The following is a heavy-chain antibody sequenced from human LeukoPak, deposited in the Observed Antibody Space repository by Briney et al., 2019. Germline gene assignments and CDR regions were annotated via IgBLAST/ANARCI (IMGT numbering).Heavy chain of an antibody. J-gene: IGHJ5*02. V-gene: IGHV1-18*04. CDR2: ISNYFGVT. CDR1: GFRFSSFG. Sequence: ASVKVSCKASGFRFSSFGVSWVRQAPGQGLEWMGWISNYFGVTHYAEKFEDRVTMTVDTSTTTVYMELRSLKYDDTAIYYCARDSDYSGDGNGDWFDPWGQGTVVIVSS. CDR3: ARDSDYSGDGNGDWFDP. D-gene: IGHD4-11*01.